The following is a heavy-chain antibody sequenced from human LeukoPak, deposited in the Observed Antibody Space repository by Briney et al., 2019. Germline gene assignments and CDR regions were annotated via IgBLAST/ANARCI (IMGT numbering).Heavy chain of an antibody. V-gene: IGHV4-30-4*08. D-gene: IGHD2-2*01. Sequence: PSQTQSLTCTVSGGSISSGDYYWSWIRQPPGKGLEWIGYIYYSGSTYYNPSLKSRVTISVDTSKNQFSLKLSSVTAADTAVYYCAKSQLPSWGAFDIWGQGTMVTVSS. CDR3: AKSQLPSWGAFDI. J-gene: IGHJ3*02. CDR1: GGSISSGDYY. CDR2: IYYSGST.